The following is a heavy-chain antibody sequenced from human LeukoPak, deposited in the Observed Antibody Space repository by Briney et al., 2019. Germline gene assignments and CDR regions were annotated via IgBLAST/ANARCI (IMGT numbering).Heavy chain of an antibody. Sequence: SETLSLTCAVYGGSFSGYYWSWIRQPPGKGLEWIGEINHSGSTNYNPSLKSRVTISVDTSKNQFSLKLSSVTAADTAVYYCARRVRKIKIVVVPAAIDAFDIWGQGTMVTVSS. CDR3: ARRVRKIKIVVVPAAIDAFDI. J-gene: IGHJ3*02. CDR2: INHSGST. D-gene: IGHD2-2*01. V-gene: IGHV4-34*01. CDR1: GGSFSGYY.